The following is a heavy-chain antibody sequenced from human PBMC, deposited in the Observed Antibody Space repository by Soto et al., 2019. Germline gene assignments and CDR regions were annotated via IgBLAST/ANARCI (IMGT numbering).Heavy chain of an antibody. CDR2: ISWNSGSI. J-gene: IGHJ5*02. CDR1: GFTFDDYA. Sequence: EVQLVESGGGLVQPGRSLRLSCAASGFTFDDYAMHWVRQAPGKGLEWVSGISWNSGSIGYADSVKGRFTISRDNAKNSLYLQMNSLRAEDTALYYCAPRYINPWGQGTLVTVSS. CDR3: APRYINP. D-gene: IGHD1-1*01. V-gene: IGHV3-9*01.